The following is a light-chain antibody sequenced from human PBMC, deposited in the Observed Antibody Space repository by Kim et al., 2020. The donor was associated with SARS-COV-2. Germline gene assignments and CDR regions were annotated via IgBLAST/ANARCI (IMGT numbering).Light chain of an antibody. CDR2: DAS. J-gene: IGKJ4*01. CDR1: QSVSSN. Sequence: EIVLTQSPDTLSLSPGDRATLSCRASQSVSSNLACYQQQPGQAPRLLIYDASTRATGIPARFSGSGSGTAFTISIISLQAEDFAVYYCQKYNNWPPHTLGAGTKMGIK. CDR3: QKYNNWPPHT. V-gene: IGKV3-15*01.